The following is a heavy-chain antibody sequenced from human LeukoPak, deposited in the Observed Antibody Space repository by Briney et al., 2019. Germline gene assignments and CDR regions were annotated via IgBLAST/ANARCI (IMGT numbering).Heavy chain of an antibody. Sequence: GGSLRLSCAASGFTFSSYSMNWVRQAPGKGLESVSSISSSSSYIYHADSVKGRFTISRDNAKNSLYLQMNSLRAEDTAVYYCARGGTIAAAGNAWGQGTLVTVSS. V-gene: IGHV3-21*01. J-gene: IGHJ4*02. CDR3: ARGGTIAAAGNA. CDR1: GFTFSSYS. D-gene: IGHD6-13*01. CDR2: ISSSSSYI.